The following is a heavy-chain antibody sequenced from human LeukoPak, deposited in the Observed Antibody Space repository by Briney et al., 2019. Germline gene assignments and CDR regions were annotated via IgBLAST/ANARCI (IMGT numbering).Heavy chain of an antibody. CDR1: GGTSSSYA. V-gene: IGHV1-69*05. CDR2: IIPIFGTA. J-gene: IGHJ6*03. D-gene: IGHD3-10*01. CDR3: ARGRGLANYYYYMDV. Sequence: SVKVSCKASGGTSSSYAISWVRQAPGQGLEWMGGIIPIFGTANYAQKFQGRVTITTDESTSTAYMELSSLRSEDTAVYYCARGRGLANYYYYMDVWGKGTTVTVSS.